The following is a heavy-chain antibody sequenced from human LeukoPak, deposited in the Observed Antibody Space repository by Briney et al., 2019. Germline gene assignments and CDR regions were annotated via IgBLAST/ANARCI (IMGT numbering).Heavy chain of an antibody. Sequence: PGGSLRLSCAASGFTFSSYAMSWVRQAPGKGLEWVSAISGSGGSTYYADSVKGRFTISRDNSKNMLYLQMKSLRAGDRAVYYVPKTRSTGWSTDAFDIGSQGTMATAPS. D-gene: IGHD6-19*01. J-gene: IGHJ3*02. V-gene: IGHV3-23*01. CDR3: PKTRSTGWSTDAFDI. CDR2: ISGSGGST. CDR1: GFTFSSYA.